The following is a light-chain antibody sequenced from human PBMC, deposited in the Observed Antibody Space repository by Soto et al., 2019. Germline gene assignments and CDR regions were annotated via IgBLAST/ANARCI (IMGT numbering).Light chain of an antibody. J-gene: IGKJ1*01. CDR1: QSLVHSDGNTY. V-gene: IGKV2-24*01. CDR3: MQLTHLPRT. CDR2: KIS. Sequence: DIVLTQTPLSSPVTLGQPASISCRSSQSLVHSDGNTYLSWLQQRPGQPPRLLIYKISNRLSGVPDRFSGSGAGTDFTLKISRVEAEDVGVYCCMQLTHLPRTFGQGTKVEIK.